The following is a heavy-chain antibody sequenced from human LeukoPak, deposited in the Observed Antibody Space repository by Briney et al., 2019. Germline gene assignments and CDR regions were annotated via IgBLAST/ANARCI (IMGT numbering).Heavy chain of an antibody. Sequence: KSSETLSLTCAVSGYSISSGYYWGWIRQPPGKGLEWIGSIYHSGSTYYNPSLKSRVTISVDTSKNQFPLKLSSVTAADTAVYYCARDVGIAAAYDYWGQGTLVTVSS. D-gene: IGHD6-13*01. CDR3: ARDVGIAAAYDY. CDR1: GYSISSGYY. CDR2: IYHSGST. V-gene: IGHV4-38-2*02. J-gene: IGHJ4*02.